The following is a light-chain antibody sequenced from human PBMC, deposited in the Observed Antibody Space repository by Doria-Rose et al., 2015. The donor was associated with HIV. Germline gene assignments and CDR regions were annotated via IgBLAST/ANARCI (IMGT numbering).Light chain of an antibody. Sequence: SASTGDRVTITCRASQDISNYLAWYQQQPGKAPKLLIYAASTLQSGVPSRFSGSGSGTDFTLTISYLQSEDFATYYCQQYYSYPPTFGQGTKVEVK. CDR1: QDISNY. J-gene: IGKJ1*01. CDR2: AAS. V-gene: IGKV1-8*01. CDR3: QQYYSYPPT.